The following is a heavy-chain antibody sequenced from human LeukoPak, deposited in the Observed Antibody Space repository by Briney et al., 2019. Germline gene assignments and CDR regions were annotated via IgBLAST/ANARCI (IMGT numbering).Heavy chain of an antibody. V-gene: IGHV4-59*01. CDR2: IYYSGST. CDR1: GGSISSYY. D-gene: IGHD6-19*01. CDR3: ARDQARVTGTSGFDP. Sequence: SETLSLTCTVSGGSISSYYWSWIRQPPGKGLEWIGYIYYSGSTNYNPSLRSRVTISVDTSKNQFSLKLSSVTAADTAVYYCARDQARVTGTSGFDPWGQGTLVTVSS. J-gene: IGHJ5*02.